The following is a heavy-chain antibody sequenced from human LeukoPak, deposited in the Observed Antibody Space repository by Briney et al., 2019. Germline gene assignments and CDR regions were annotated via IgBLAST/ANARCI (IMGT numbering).Heavy chain of an antibody. J-gene: IGHJ4*02. Sequence: GGSLRLSCTASGFTFSSVAMTWVRQAPGKGLEWGSGIRSNGDTTYNAPSVKGRFTISRDNSKNTLYLELNSLSVEDTATFYCAKGQELDDGVFDSWGQGTMVTVSS. CDR2: IRSNGDTT. V-gene: IGHV3-23*01. CDR3: AKGQELDDGVFDS. CDR1: GFTFSSVA. D-gene: IGHD1-1*01.